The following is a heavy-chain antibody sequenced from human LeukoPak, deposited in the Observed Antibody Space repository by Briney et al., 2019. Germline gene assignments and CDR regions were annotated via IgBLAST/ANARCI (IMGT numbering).Heavy chain of an antibody. CDR3: ARERQQIRYFDY. CDR2: IRQDGNEI. CDR1: GFTLGSHW. Sequence: GESLRLSCAASGFTLGSHWMTWVRRAPGEGLEFVANIRQDGNEINYADSVRGRITISRDNAKNSLYLQMNSLTAEDTALYYCARERQQIRYFDYWGQGTLVTVSS. J-gene: IGHJ4*02. D-gene: IGHD6-13*01. V-gene: IGHV3-7*03.